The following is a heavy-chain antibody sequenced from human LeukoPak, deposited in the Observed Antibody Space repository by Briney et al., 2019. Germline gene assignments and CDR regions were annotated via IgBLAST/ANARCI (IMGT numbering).Heavy chain of an antibody. V-gene: IGHV4-59*01. J-gene: IGHJ3*02. Sequence: SETLSLTCTVSGGSISSYYWSWIRQPPGKGLEWIGYIYYSGSTNYNPSLKSRVTISVDTSKNQFSLKLSSVAAADTAVYYCARVKEGEGYYGSGSYYAFDIWGQGTMVTVSS. CDR2: IYYSGST. D-gene: IGHD3-10*01. CDR3: ARVKEGEGYYGSGSYYAFDI. CDR1: GGSISSYY.